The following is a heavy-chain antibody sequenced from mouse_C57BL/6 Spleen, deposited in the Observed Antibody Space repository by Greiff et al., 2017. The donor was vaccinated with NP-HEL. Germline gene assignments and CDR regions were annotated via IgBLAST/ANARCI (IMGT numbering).Heavy chain of an antibody. D-gene: IGHD2-3*01. CDR1: GFNIKNTY. V-gene: IGHV14-3*01. Sequence: VQLKESVAELVRPGASVKLSCTASGFNIKNTYMHWVKQRPEQGLEWIGRIDPANGNTKYAPKFQGKATITADTSSNTAYLQLSSLTSEDTAIYYCASRYDGYPAWFAYWGQGTLVTVSA. CDR3: ASRYDGYPAWFAY. CDR2: IDPANGNT. J-gene: IGHJ3*01.